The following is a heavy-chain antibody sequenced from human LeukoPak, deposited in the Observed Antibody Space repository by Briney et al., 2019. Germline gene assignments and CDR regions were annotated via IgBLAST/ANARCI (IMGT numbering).Heavy chain of an antibody. Sequence: ASVKVSCKASGYTFTSYGISWVRQAPGQGLEWMGWISAYNGNTNYAQKLQGRITMTTDTSTSTAYMELRSLKSDDTAVYYCAREEIAARGRLLFDYWGQGTLVTVSS. CDR2: ISAYNGNT. J-gene: IGHJ4*02. CDR1: GYTFTSYG. D-gene: IGHD6-6*01. CDR3: AREEIAARGRLLFDY. V-gene: IGHV1-18*01.